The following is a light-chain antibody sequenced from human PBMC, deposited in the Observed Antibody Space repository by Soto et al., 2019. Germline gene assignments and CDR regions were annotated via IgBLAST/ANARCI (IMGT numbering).Light chain of an antibody. V-gene: IGKV3-11*01. CDR2: EAS. Sequence: EIVLTQSPATLSLSPGERANISCRASQSVSSYLAWYQKKPGQAPRLLMYEASTRATGIPARFSGGGSGTDFNLTISRLEPEDFAVYYCQQRSDWPWTFGQGTKVDIK. J-gene: IGKJ1*01. CDR3: QQRSDWPWT. CDR1: QSVSSY.